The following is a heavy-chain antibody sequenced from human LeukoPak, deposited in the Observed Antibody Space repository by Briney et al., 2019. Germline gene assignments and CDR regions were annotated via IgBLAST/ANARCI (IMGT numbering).Heavy chain of an antibody. CDR2: INHSGST. J-gene: IGHJ5*02. D-gene: IGHD3-9*01. CDR3: ARGIRKTSRLLTGRANWFDP. V-gene: IGHV4-34*01. CDR1: GGSISSSYY. Sequence: PSETLSLTCTVSGGSISSSYYWGWIRQPPGKGLEWIGEINHSGSTNYNPSLKSRVTISVDTSKNQFSLKLSSVTAADTAVYYCARGIRKTSRLLTGRANWFDPWGQGTLVTVSS.